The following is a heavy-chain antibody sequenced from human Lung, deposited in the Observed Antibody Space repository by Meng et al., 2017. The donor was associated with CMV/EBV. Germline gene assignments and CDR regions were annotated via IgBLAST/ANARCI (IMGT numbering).Heavy chain of an antibody. D-gene: IGHD2-2*01. Sequence: GEXXKISCAASGFTFSSYAMTWVRQAPGKGLEWVSVISGGGGSTYYADSVKGRFTISRDNSKNTLYLQVNSLRAEDTAVYYCARATLEYCSSTSCYPFDYXGQGTLVTVS. CDR2: ISGGGGST. V-gene: IGHV3-23*01. CDR1: GFTFSSYA. J-gene: IGHJ4*02. CDR3: ARATLEYCSSTSCYPFDY.